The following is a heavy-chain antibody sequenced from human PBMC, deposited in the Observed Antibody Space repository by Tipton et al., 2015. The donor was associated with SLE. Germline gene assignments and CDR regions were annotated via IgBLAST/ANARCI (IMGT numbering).Heavy chain of an antibody. Sequence: QSGAEVKKPGASVKVSCKASGYTFPSYYMHWVRQAPGQGLEWMGIINPSGGSTSYAQKFQGRVTMTRDTSTSTVYMELSSLRSDDTAVYYCARSIAVAGILGAFDIWGQGTMVTVSS. CDR1: GYTFPSYY. D-gene: IGHD6-19*01. J-gene: IGHJ3*02. CDR3: ARSIAVAGILGAFDI. CDR2: INPSGGST. V-gene: IGHV1-46*01.